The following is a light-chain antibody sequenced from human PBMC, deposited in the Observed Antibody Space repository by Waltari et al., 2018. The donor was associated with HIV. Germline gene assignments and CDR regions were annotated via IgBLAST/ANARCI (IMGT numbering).Light chain of an antibody. V-gene: IGKV1D-16*01. J-gene: IGKJ4*01. CDR1: HDISTW. Sequence: DIQMTQFPSSLSASVGDRVTITCRASHDISTWLAWYQQKPEKAPKSLIYAASNLQSGVPSRFSGSGSGTDFTLTISSLQPEDFATYYCQQYNAYPLTFGGGTKVEIK. CDR2: AAS. CDR3: QQYNAYPLT.